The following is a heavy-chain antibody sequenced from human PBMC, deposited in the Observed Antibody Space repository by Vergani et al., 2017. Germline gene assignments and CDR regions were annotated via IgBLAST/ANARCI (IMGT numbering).Heavy chain of an antibody. CDR2: ISGSGGST. CDR3: AKAVSSGWFGAGYYFDY. CDR1: GFTFSSYA. D-gene: IGHD6-19*01. J-gene: IGHJ4*02. Sequence: EVQLVESGGGLVQPGGSLRLSCAASGFTFSSYAMSWVRQAPGKGLEWVSAISGSGGSTYYADSVKGRFTISRDNSKNTLYLQMNSLRAEDTAVYYCAKAVSSGWFGAGYYFDYWGQGTLFTVSS. V-gene: IGHV3-23*04.